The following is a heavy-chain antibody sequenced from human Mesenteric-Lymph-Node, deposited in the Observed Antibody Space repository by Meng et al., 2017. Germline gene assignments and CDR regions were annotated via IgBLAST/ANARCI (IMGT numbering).Heavy chain of an antibody. D-gene: IGHD3-22*01. CDR3: ARTHFYDSSNYGFDY. CDR1: GGANSSSNW. Sequence: VHVQAPGPGLVKPSGTLALPCAFTGGANSSSNWWSWVLQPPGKGLEWIGEIYHSGSTNYNPSLKSRVTISVDKSKNQFSLKLSSVTAADTAVYYCARTHFYDSSNYGFDYWGQGTLVTVSS. J-gene: IGHJ4*02. CDR2: IYHSGST. V-gene: IGHV4-4*02.